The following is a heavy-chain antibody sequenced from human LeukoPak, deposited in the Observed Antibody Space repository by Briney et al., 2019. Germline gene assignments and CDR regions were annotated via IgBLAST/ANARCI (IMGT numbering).Heavy chain of an antibody. D-gene: IGHD1-1*01. CDR1: GFIFSTYN. CDR3: ANSRHWNDAYFDY. J-gene: IGHJ4*02. CDR2: ISSSSSYI. Sequence: KTGGSLRLSCAASGFIFSTYNMNWVRQAPGKGLEWVSSISSSSSYIYYADSVKGRFTISRDNAKNSLYLQVDSLRAEDTATYYCANSRHWNDAYFDYWGQGTLVTVSS. V-gene: IGHV3-21*01.